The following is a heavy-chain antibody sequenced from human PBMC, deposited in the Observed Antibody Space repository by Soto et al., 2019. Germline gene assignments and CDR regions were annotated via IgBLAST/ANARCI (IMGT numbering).Heavy chain of an antibody. CDR3: ARRGEFRYYYGMDV. CDR2: IYYSGST. Sequence: KTSETLSLTCTVSGGSISSSSYYWGWIRQPPGKGLEWIGSIYYSGSTYYNPSLKSRVTISVDTSKNQFSLKLSSVTAADTAVYYCARRGEFRYYYGMDVWGQGTTVTVSS. CDR1: GGSISSSSYY. V-gene: IGHV4-39*01. D-gene: IGHD3-10*01. J-gene: IGHJ6*02.